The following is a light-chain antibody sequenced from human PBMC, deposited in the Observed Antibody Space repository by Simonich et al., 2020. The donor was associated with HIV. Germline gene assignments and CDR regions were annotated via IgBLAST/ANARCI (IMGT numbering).Light chain of an antibody. Sequence: DIQMTQSPSSLSASVGDRVTITCQASQDISNYLNWYQQKPGKAPKLLIYAASNLEAGFPSRFSGSGSGADFTFTISSLQPEDIATYYCKQYDNLPWTFGQGTKVEIK. CDR2: AAS. CDR1: QDISNY. CDR3: KQYDNLPWT. J-gene: IGKJ1*01. V-gene: IGKV1-33*01.